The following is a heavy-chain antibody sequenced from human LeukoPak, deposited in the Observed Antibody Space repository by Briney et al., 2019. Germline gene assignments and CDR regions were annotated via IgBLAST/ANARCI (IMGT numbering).Heavy chain of an antibody. D-gene: IGHD3-3*01. CDR2: IYFSGKT. V-gene: IGHV4-39*01. CDR3: ARARLKLRFDPRYSYVDV. CDR1: GGSISNSIYS. Sequence: PSETLSLTCTVSGGSISNSIYSWGWIRQAPGKGLEWIGNIYFSGKTYYNPSLKSRVTISVDTSKNRISLKVTSVTAADTAVFYCARARLKLRFDPRYSYVDVWGKGTTVTVSS. J-gene: IGHJ6*03.